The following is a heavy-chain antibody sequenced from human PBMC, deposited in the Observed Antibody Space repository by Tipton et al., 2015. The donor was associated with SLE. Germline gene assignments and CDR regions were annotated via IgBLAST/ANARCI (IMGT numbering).Heavy chain of an antibody. CDR3: ARHSTMIVGEGFDY. V-gene: IGHV4-4*07. CDR2: VYTSGST. Sequence: TLSLTGTVSGGCISSYYWGWVRQPAGKGLEWIGRVYTSGSTNYNPTLKSRVTISVDTSKNQFSRKLSSVTAADTAVYYCARHSTMIVGEGFDYWGQGTLVTVSS. D-gene: IGHD3-22*01. CDR1: GGCISSYY. J-gene: IGHJ4*02.